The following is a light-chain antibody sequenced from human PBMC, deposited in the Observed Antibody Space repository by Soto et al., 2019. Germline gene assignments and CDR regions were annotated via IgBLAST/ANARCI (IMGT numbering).Light chain of an antibody. Sequence: QSVLTQPPSVYGAPGQRVTSSCTGSSSNIGAGYDVHWYQQLPGTAPKLLIYGNSNRPSGVPDRFSGSKSGTSASLAITGLQAEDASDYYCQSYDGSLSGWVFGGGTKLTVL. CDR2: GNS. V-gene: IGLV1-40*01. J-gene: IGLJ3*02. CDR3: QSYDGSLSGWV. CDR1: SSNIGAGYD.